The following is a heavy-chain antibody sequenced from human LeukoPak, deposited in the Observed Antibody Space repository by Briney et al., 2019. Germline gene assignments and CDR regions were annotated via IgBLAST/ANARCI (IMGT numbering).Heavy chain of an antibody. Sequence: GESLKISCKGSGYSFTSYWIGWVRQMPGKGLEWMGIIYPGDSDTRYSPSFQGQVTISADKSISTAYLQWSSLKASDTAMYYCARQTGYCSSTSCYIWFGPWGQGTLVTVSS. D-gene: IGHD2-2*02. CDR3: ARQTGYCSSTSCYIWFGP. V-gene: IGHV5-51*01. CDR1: GYSFTSYW. CDR2: IYPGDSDT. J-gene: IGHJ5*02.